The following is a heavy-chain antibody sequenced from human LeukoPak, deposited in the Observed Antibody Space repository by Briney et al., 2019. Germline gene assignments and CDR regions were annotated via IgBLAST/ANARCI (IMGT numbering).Heavy chain of an antibody. CDR1: EFTFSGYA. J-gene: IGHJ4*02. D-gene: IGHD1-26*01. CDR3: AKTMGAIDHDY. CDR2: ISGSGGST. Sequence: GGSLRLSCAASEFTFSGYAMTWVRQAPGKGLEWVSGISGSGGSTYYADSVKGRFTISRDNSKNTLYLQMNSLRAEDTAVYYCAKTMGAIDHDYWGQGTLVTVSS. V-gene: IGHV3-23*01.